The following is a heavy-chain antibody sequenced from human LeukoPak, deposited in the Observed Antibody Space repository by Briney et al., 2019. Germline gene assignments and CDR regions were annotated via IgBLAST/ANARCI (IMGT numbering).Heavy chain of an antibody. CDR2: FDPEDGET. CDR3: ATERVTYSSGWYENWFDP. CDR1: GYTFTGYY. V-gene: IGHV1-24*01. Sequence: ASVKVSCKASGYTFTGYYIHWVRQAPGQGLEWLGGFDPEDGETIYAQKFQGRVTMTEDTSTDTAYMELSSLRSEDTAVYYCATERVTYSSGWYENWFDPWGQGTLVTVSS. J-gene: IGHJ5*02. D-gene: IGHD6-19*01.